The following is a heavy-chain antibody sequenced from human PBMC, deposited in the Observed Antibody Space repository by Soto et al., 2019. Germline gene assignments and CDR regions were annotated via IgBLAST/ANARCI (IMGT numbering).Heavy chain of an antibody. V-gene: IGHV3-48*01. CDR3: AKGGRQWLVTSDFNY. CDR2: ITSSGTTV. Sequence: PGGSLRLACAASGFTFSSYSLNWVRQAPGKGLEWVSYITSSGTTVYYADSVRGRFTISRDSSKNTVSLEMTSLRAEDTAVYYCAKGGRQWLVTSDFNYWGQGA. J-gene: IGHJ4*02. CDR1: GFTFSSYS. D-gene: IGHD6-19*01.